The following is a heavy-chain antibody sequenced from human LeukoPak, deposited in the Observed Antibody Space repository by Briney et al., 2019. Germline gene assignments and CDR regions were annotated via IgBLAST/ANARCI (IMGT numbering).Heavy chain of an antibody. CDR2: IYTSGST. CDR1: GGSISSYY. J-gene: IGHJ5*02. Sequence: SGTLSLTCTVSGGSISSYYWSWIRQPAGKGLEWIGRIYTSGSTNYNPSLKSRVTISVDKSKNQFSLKLSSVTAADTAVYYCARDRYGSGSTNWFDPWGQGTLVTVSS. D-gene: IGHD3-10*01. V-gene: IGHV4-4*07. CDR3: ARDRYGSGSTNWFDP.